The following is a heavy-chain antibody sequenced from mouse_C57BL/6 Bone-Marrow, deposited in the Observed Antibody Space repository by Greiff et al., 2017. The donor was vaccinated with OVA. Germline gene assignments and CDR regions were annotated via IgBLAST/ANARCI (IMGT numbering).Heavy chain of an antibody. CDR2: IAPSDSYI. J-gene: IGHJ2*02. V-gene: IGHV1-59*01. D-gene: IGHD1-1*01. Sequence: QVQLQQPGAELVRPGTSVKLSCKASGYTFTNYWMHWVKQRPGQGLEWIGVIAPSDSYINYNQKFKGKATLTVDTSSSTAYMHLRSRTSEDSAVYYCSRYGSRLCLHYWGRGTSLAVSS. CDR3: SRYGSRLCLHY. CDR1: GYTFTNYW.